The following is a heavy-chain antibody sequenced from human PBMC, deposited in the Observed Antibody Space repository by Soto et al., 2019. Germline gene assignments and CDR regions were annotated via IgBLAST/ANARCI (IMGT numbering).Heavy chain of an antibody. CDR2: IGTAGDT. J-gene: IGHJ3*02. CDR3: ARGGRFGAFDAFDI. V-gene: IGHV3-13*01. D-gene: IGHD3-10*01. Sequence: GGSLRLSCAASGFTFSSYDMHWVRQATGKGLEWVSAIGTAGDTYYPGSVKGRFTISRENAKNSLYLQMNSLRAGDTAVYYCARGGRFGAFDAFDIWGQGTMVTVS. CDR1: GFTFSSYD.